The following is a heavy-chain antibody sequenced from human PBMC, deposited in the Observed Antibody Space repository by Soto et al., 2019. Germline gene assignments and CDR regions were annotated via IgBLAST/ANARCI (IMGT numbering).Heavy chain of an antibody. D-gene: IGHD3-9*01. CDR2: ISPNGRNT. Sequence: GGSLRLSCAASGFTFSTYALTWVRQAPGKGLEWVSAISPNGRNTYYIDSVKGRFTISRDNSKNTLYLQMNSLRVEDTAMYYCASPPIGNLNGYSVLQYWGHGTQVTVYS. CDR1: GFTFSTYA. V-gene: IGHV3-23*01. CDR3: ASPPIGNLNGYSVLQY. J-gene: IGHJ4*01.